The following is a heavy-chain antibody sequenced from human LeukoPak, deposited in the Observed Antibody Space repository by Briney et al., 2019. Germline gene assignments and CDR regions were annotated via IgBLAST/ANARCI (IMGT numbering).Heavy chain of an antibody. V-gene: IGHV3-74*01. J-gene: IGHJ4*02. CDR3: ARSPYYYDSSGYLPY. CDR2: IDSDGSST. D-gene: IGHD3-22*01. CDR1: GFTFSSFW. Sequence: GGSLRLSCTASGFTFSSFWMHWVRQAPGKGLVWVSRIDSDGSSTSYADSVKGRFTISRDNAKNTLYLQMNSRRAENTAVYYCARSPYYYDSSGYLPYWGQGTLVTVSS.